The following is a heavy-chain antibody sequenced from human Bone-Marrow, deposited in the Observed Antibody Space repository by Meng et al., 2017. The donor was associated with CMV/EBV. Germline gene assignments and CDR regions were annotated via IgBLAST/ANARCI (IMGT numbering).Heavy chain of an antibody. D-gene: IGHD4-17*01. CDR3: AKSYGDYVDYFDY. CDR1: GFTFSSYA. V-gene: IGHV3-30*02. Sequence: GGSLRLSCAASGFTFSSYAMSWVRQAPGKGLEWVAFIRYDGSNNYYVDSVKGRFTISRDSSKNTLYLQMNSLRAEDTAVYYCAKSYGDYVDYFDYWGQGTLLTVSS. CDR2: IRYDGSNN. J-gene: IGHJ4*02.